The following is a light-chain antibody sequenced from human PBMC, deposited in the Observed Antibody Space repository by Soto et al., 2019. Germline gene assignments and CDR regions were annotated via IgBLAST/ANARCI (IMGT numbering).Light chain of an antibody. CDR2: GAS. V-gene: IGKV1-39*01. Sequence: DIPMTQSPSSLSASVGDRVTITCRASQIISTYLSWYQQKQGKAPNLLIYGASSLQSGVPSRFSGSGSGTDFTLTISSLQPEDFATYYCQQTFSSPRGITFGPGTKVDIK. CDR1: QIISTY. J-gene: IGKJ3*01. CDR3: QQTFSSPRGIT.